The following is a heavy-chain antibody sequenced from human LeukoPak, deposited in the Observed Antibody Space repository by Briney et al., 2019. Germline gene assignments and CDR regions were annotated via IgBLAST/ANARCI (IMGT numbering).Heavy chain of an antibody. Sequence: TGGSLRLSCAASGFTLSNYDMNWVRQAPGKGLEWVSSISASSRYIYYKDSVRGRFTISRDDAKNSLYLEMNSLRAADTAVYYWARADCSSSTCYLRRSWFDPWGQGTLVTASS. J-gene: IGHJ5*02. D-gene: IGHD2-2*01. CDR3: ARADCSSSTCYLRRSWFDP. V-gene: IGHV3-21*01. CDR1: GFTLSNYD. CDR2: ISASSRYI.